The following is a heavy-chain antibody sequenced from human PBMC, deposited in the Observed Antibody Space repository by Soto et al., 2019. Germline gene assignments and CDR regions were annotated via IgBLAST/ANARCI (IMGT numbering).Heavy chain of an antibody. J-gene: IGHJ5*02. CDR3: ARNHAGGYSGLFDP. CDR2: ISAYNGNT. Sequence: QVHLVQSGAEVKKPGASVKVSCKASGYTFNNYGISWVRQAPGQGPEWMGWISAYNGNTNYEQKFQGRMTMTTDTSTSTAYTELRSLRSDDTAVYYCARNHAGGYSGLFDPWGQGTLVTVSS. V-gene: IGHV1-18*01. CDR1: GYTFNNYG. D-gene: IGHD5-12*01.